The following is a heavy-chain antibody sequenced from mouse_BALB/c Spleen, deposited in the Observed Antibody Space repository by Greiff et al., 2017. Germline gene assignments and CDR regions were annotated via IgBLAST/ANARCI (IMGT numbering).Heavy chain of an antibody. CDR3: AREGITTATFYFDY. CDR2: ISYDGSN. D-gene: IGHD1-2*01. J-gene: IGHJ2*01. V-gene: IGHV3-6*02. CDR1: GYSITSGYY. Sequence: DVQLQESGPGLVKPSQSLSLTCSVTGYSITSGYYWNWIRQFPGNKLEWMGYISYDGSNNYNPSLKNRISITRDTSKNQFFLKLNSVTTEDTATYYCAREGITTATFYFDYWGQGTTLTVSS.